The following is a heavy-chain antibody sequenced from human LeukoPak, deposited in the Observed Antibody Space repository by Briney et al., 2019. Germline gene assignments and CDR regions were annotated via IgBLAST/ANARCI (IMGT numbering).Heavy chain of an antibody. CDR1: GGSISSSSYY. CDR3: ARHAAADV. V-gene: IGHV4-39*01. D-gene: IGHD2-2*01. J-gene: IGHJ6*04. CDR2: IYYIGST. Sequence: SETLSLTCTVSGGSISSSSYYWGWIPQPPGKGLVWIGSIYYIGSTYYNPSLKRRVNISVDTSKNEFSLKLSFVTGADTAVYYCARHAAADVWGKGTTVTISS.